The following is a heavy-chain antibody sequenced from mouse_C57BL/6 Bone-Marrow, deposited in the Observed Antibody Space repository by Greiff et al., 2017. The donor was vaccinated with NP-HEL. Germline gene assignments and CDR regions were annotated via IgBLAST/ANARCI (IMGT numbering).Heavy chain of an antibody. V-gene: IGHV1-80*01. Sequence: VKLMESGAELVKPGASVKISCKASGYAFSSYWMNWVKQRPGKGLEWIGQIYPGDGDTNYNGKFKGKATLTADKSSSTAYMQLSSLTSEDAEVYLCARSIYDYPFAYWGQGTLVTVSA. CDR2: IYPGDGDT. CDR3: ARSIYDYPFAY. D-gene: IGHD1-1*01. J-gene: IGHJ3*01. CDR1: GYAFSSYW.